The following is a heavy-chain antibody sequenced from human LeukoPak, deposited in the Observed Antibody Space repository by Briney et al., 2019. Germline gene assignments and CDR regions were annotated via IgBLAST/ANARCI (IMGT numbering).Heavy chain of an antibody. J-gene: IGHJ4*02. CDR3: ARSHTLDRITKYYFDF. D-gene: IGHD1-14*01. Sequence: GESLKISCKGSGYSFTTYWVAWVRQMPGKGLEWMGIIYPGDSNTRYSPSFQGQVTISADKSITTAYLQWSSLEASDTAIYYCARSHTLDRITKYYFDFWGQGTLVTVSS. CDR2: IYPGDSNT. V-gene: IGHV5-51*01. CDR1: GYSFTTYW.